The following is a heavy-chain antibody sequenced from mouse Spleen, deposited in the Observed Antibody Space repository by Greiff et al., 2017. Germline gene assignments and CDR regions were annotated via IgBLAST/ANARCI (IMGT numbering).Heavy chain of an antibody. D-gene: IGHD2-14*01. J-gene: IGHJ4*01. CDR2: IWGGGST. V-gene: IGHV2-6*01. CDR1: GFSLTSYG. Sequence: QVQLKESGPGLVAPSQSLSITCTVSGFSLTSYGVDWVRQSPGKGLEWLGVIWGGGSTNYNSALKSRLSISKDNSKSQVFLKMNSLQADDTAIYYCARKGRYDEDAMDYWGQGTSVTVSS. CDR3: ARKGRYDEDAMDY.